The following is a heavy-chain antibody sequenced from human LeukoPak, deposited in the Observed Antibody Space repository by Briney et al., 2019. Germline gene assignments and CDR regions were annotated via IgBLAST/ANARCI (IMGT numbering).Heavy chain of an antibody. V-gene: IGHV4-59*01. Sequence: SETLSLTCTVSSGSISNYYWSWIRQSPGKGLEWIGYIYYNGDTKYNPSLRSRVTISVDTSENQFSLKLNSVTAADTAVYFCASAYTSIWCYFDHWGPGTLVTVSS. CDR1: SGSISNYY. J-gene: IGHJ4*02. D-gene: IGHD2-21*01. CDR3: ASAYTSIWCYFDH. CDR2: IYYNGDT.